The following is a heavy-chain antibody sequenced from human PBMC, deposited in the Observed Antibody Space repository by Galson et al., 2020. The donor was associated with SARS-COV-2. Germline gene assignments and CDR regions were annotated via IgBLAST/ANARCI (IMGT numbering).Heavy chain of an antibody. Sequence: ESGPTLVKPTQTLTLTCFFSGFSLTTDGVGVGWIRQPPGNALEWLALIYWDDDERYSPSLKSRLTVTKDTSKNQVVLTLTNMDPVDTATYYCAHTRSEYDSGSYHLAHFDPWGQGALVTVSS. CDR3: AHTRSEYDSGSYHLAHFDP. J-gene: IGHJ5*02. D-gene: IGHD3-10*01. V-gene: IGHV2-5*02. CDR1: GFSLTTDGVG. CDR2: IYWDDDE.